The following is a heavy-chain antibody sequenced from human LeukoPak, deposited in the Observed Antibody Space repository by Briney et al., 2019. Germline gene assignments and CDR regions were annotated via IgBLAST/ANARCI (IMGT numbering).Heavy chain of an antibody. J-gene: IGHJ5*02. CDR1: GYTFTSYG. D-gene: IGHD3-22*01. CDR3: ARVSPFLNYYDSSGYYSRGP. Sequence: VASVTVSCKASGYTFTSYGISWVRQAPGQGLEWMGWISAYNGNTNYAQKLQGRVTMTTDTSTSTAYMELRSLRSDDTAVYYCARVSPFLNYYDSSGYYSRGPWGQGTLVTVSS. V-gene: IGHV1-18*01. CDR2: ISAYNGNT.